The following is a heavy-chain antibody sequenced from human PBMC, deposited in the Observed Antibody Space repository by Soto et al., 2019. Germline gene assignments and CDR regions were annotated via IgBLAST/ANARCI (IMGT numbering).Heavy chain of an antibody. CDR2: IYYSGST. D-gene: IGHD2-21*02. J-gene: IGHJ4*02. V-gene: IGHV4-39*01. CDR3: ARQRTSVVTQAYFDV. Sequence: SETLSLTCTVTGDSISSRSYYWGWIRQPPGKGLEWIGSIYYSGSTYNNPSLRSRVSMSIDTSKDQFSLKLKSVTAADTALYFCARQRTSVVTQAYFDVWGAGSLVTVSS. CDR1: GDSISSRSYY.